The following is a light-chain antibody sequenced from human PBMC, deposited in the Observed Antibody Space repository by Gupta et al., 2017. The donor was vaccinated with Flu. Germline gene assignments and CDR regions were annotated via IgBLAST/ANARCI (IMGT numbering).Light chain of an antibody. CDR3: AAWDDTLNGL. Sequence: QSVLTQPPSASGTPGQRVTISCSESSSNIGSNPVNWYQQLPGAAPKLLIYGTDQRPSGVPDRFSGSKSGTSASLAISGLQSEDEADYYCAAWDDTLNGLFGGGTKLTVL. CDR1: SSNIGSNP. V-gene: IGLV1-44*01. J-gene: IGLJ3*02. CDR2: GTD.